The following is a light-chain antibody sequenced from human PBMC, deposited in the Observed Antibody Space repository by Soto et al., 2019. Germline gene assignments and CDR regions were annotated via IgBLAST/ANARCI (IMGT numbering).Light chain of an antibody. CDR1: SSNIGNNA. J-gene: IGLJ1*01. Sequence: QSVLTQPPSVSEAPRQRVTISCSGSSSNIGNNAVNWYQQLPGKAPKLLIYYDDLLPSGVSDRFSGSKSGTSASLAISGLQSEDEADYYCQSYDSSLSYVFGTGTKVTVL. CDR3: QSYDSSLSYV. V-gene: IGLV1-36*01. CDR2: YDD.